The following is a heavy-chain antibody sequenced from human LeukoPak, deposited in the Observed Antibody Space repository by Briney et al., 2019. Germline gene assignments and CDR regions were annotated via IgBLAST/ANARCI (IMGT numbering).Heavy chain of an antibody. V-gene: IGHV3-11*01. CDR1: GFTFSDYY. CDR3: ANEYSKGDV. CDR2: ISSSGSTI. D-gene: IGHD2/OR15-2a*01. J-gene: IGHJ3*01. Sequence: GGSLRLSCAASGFTFSDYYMSWIRQAPGKGLEWVSYISSSGSTIYYADSVKGRFTISRDNSKNTLYLQMNSVRAEDTAVYYCANEYSKGDVWGQGTMVTVSS.